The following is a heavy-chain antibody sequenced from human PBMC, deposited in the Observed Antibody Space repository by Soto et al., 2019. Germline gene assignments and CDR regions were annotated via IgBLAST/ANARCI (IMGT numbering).Heavy chain of an antibody. CDR3: ARDPAIYSGKFDYGLDV. V-gene: IGHV3-48*03. CDR1: GFTFSSYE. D-gene: IGHD4-4*01. Sequence: EVQLVESGGGLVQAGGSLRLFCAVSGFTFSSYEMNWVRQAPGKGLEWVSYIGTSGKTIYYADSVRGRFTISRDNAKNALYLHMTSLTAEDTSVYFCARDPAIYSGKFDYGLDVWGRGTTVTVSS. CDR2: IGTSGKTI. J-gene: IGHJ6*02.